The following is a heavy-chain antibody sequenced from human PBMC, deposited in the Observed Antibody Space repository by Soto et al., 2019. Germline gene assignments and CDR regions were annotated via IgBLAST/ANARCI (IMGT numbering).Heavy chain of an antibody. CDR1: GYTFTSYD. Sequence: GASVKVSCKASGYTFTSYDINWVRQATGQGLEWMGWMNPNSGNTGYAQKFQGRVTMTRNTSISTAYMELSSLRSEDTAVYYCARGLGHDYGDYVSSGFDYWGQGTLVTVSS. CDR3: ARGLGHDYGDYVSSGFDY. J-gene: IGHJ4*02. V-gene: IGHV1-8*02. CDR2: MNPNSGNT. D-gene: IGHD4-17*01.